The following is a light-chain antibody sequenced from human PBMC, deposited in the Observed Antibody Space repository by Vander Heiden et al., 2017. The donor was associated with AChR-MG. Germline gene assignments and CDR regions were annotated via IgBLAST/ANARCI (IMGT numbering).Light chain of an antibody. V-gene: IGKV1-39*01. J-gene: IGKJ4*01. CDR1: QSISSY. Sequence: DIQMTQSPSSLSASVGDRVTITCRASQSISSYLNWYQQKPGKAPKLLIYAASSLQSGVPSRFSGSGSGTDFTLTISSLQPEDFATYYCQQRDSTPELFGGGTKVEIK. CDR2: AAS. CDR3: QQRDSTPEL.